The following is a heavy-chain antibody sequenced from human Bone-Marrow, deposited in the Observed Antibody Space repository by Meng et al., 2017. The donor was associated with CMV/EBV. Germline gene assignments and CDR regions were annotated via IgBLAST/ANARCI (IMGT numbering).Heavy chain of an antibody. D-gene: IGHD3-16*01. CDR1: GGSISTNAYY. V-gene: IGHV4-31*02. CDR3: ARVSKDYPHYYYYGMDV. J-gene: IGHJ6*02. Sequence: SETLSLTCSVSGGSISTNAYYWSWIRQHPGKGLEWIAFIYYTGSTYYNPSLKSRVTIVVDTSKNQFSLKLNSVTAADTAVYYCARVSKDYPHYYYYGMDVWGQGTTVTFYS. CDR2: IYYTGST.